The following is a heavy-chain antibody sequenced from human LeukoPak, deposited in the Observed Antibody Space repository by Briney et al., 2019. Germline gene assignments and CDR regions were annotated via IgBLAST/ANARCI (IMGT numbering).Heavy chain of an antibody. V-gene: IGHV3-30*02. CDR2: IRYDGSNK. Sequence: GGSLRLSCAASGFTFSSYGMHWVRQAPGKGLEWVAFIRYDGSNKYYADSVKGRFTISRDNSKNTLYLQMNSLRAEDTAVYYCAKDWGAYYGSATPPDYWGQGNLVTVSS. J-gene: IGHJ4*01. D-gene: IGHD3-10*01. CDR1: GFTFSSYG. CDR3: AKDWGAYYGSATPPDY.